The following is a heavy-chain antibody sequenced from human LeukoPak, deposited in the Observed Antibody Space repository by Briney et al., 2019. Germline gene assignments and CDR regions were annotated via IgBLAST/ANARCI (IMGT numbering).Heavy chain of an antibody. CDR1: GFTFSSYA. CDR3: AKGARGGGYSSGWYGGLHY. V-gene: IGHV3-23*01. Sequence: PGGSLRLTCAASGFTFSSYAMSWVRQAPGKGLEWVSAISGSGGSTYYADSVKGRFTISRDTSKNTLYLQMNSLRAEDTAVYYCAKGARGGGYSSGWYGGLHYWGQGTLVTVSS. CDR2: ISGSGGST. J-gene: IGHJ4*02. D-gene: IGHD6-19*01.